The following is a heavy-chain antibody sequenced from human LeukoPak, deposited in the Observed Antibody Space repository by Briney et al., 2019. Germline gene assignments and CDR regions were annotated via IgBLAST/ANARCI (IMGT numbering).Heavy chain of an antibody. CDR1: GFTFSSYW. CDR2: ISYDGGEI. J-gene: IGHJ4*02. CDR3: ARDKPRGSYDGSIFDS. D-gene: IGHD3-16*01. V-gene: IGHV3-7*01. Sequence: PGXXLRLSCEVSGFTFSSYWMSWVRQAPGKGLEWVAIISYDGGEIYYVDSVKGRFTLSRDNPKSSVYLQMNSLRAEDAAVYYCARDKPRGSYDGSIFDSWGQGTLVTVSS.